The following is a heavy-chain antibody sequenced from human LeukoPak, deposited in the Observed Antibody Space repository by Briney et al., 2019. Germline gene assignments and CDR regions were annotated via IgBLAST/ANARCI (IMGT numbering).Heavy chain of an antibody. D-gene: IGHD4-17*01. CDR3: ARRDYGVDFDY. V-gene: IGHV5-10-1*01. J-gene: IGHJ4*02. CDR2: IDPSDSYT. Sequence: GESLKISCKGSGYSFTNYWISWVRQLPGKGLEWMGRIDPSDSYTNYSPSFQGHVTISVDKSISTAYLQWSSLKASDTAMYYCARRDYGVDFDYWGQGTLVTVSS. CDR1: GYSFTNYW.